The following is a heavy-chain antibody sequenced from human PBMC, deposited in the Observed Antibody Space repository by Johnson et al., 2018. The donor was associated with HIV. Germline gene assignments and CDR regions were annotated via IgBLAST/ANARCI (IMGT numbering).Heavy chain of an antibody. CDR2: IHWNGVRT. V-gene: IGHV3-20*04. Sequence: VQLVESGGGLVQPGGSLRLSCAASGFTFSSYAMHWVRQAPGKGLEWVSGIHWNGVRTGYLDSMKGRFTISRDNAKNSLYLQMNSLRAEDTALYYCAKDRSTGWYPAFDIWGQGTMVTVSS. CDR1: GFTFSSYA. D-gene: IGHD6-19*01. CDR3: AKDRSTGWYPAFDI. J-gene: IGHJ3*02.